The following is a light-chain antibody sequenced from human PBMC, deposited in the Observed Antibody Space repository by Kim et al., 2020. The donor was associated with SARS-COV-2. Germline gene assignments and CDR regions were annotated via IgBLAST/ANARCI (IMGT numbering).Light chain of an antibody. CDR1: SFNIGSNF. CDR2: RNN. V-gene: IGLV1-47*01. Sequence: SELTQPPSASGTPGQRVTTSCSGSSFNIGSNFVYWYQHFPGTAPKLLIYRNNQRPSGVPDRFSGSKSGTSTFLAISGLRSEDEAVYYCATWDASLSSVV. J-gene: IGLJ2*01. CDR3: ATWDASLSSVV.